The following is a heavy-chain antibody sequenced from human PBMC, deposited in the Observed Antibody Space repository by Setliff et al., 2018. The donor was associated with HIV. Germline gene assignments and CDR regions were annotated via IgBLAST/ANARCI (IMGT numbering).Heavy chain of an antibody. V-gene: IGHV4-39*01. CDR3: ASRPYSYDYSGRVFDF. CDR1: GGSITRTPYY. D-gene: IGHD3-22*01. CDR2: IHHSGTA. Sequence: PSETLSLTCTVSGGSITRTPYYWGWIRQPPGKGLEWIGSIHHSGTAYDNPSLKSRVTISVDPSKNQILLRLSSVTAADTAVYYCASRPYSYDYSGRVFDFWGQGALVTVSS. J-gene: IGHJ4*02.